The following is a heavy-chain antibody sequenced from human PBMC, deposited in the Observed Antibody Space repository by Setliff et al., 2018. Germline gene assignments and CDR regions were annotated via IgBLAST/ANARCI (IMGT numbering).Heavy chain of an antibody. CDR3: ARRHIGVIIGYYFDY. CDR1: GFTFSNYY. V-gene: IGHV3-74*01. Sequence: PGGSLRLSCAASGFTFSNYYMHWVRQAPGKGLVWVSRITSDGSSTTYADSVKGRFTISRDNAKNSLYLQMNSLRAEDTAVYYCARRHIGVIIGYYFDYWGQGTLVTVSS. D-gene: IGHD3-3*01. J-gene: IGHJ4*02. CDR2: ITSDGSST.